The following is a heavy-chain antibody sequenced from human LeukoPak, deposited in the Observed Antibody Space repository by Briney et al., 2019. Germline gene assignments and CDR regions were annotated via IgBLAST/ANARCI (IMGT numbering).Heavy chain of an antibody. D-gene: IGHD2-2*01. J-gene: IGHJ4*02. Sequence: ASVKVSCKASGYTFTGYYMHWVRQAPGQGLEWMGWINPNSGGTNYAQKFQGRVTMTRDTSISTAHMELSRLRSDDTAVYYCARGYCSSTSCYYRYWGQGTLVTVSS. CDR2: INPNSGGT. CDR3: ARGYCSSTSCYYRY. V-gene: IGHV1-2*02. CDR1: GYTFTGYY.